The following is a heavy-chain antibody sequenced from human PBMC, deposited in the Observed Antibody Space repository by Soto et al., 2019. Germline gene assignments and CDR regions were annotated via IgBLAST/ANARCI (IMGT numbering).Heavy chain of an antibody. Sequence: PGGSLRLSCAVSGGTFNRHAINWVRQAPGKGLEWVAVISFDGKNKYYGDSVEGRFTASRENFNNTVYLQMNSLRGEDTAVYFCARDRWEQAPPRYYYGMDVWGQGTTVTVSS. CDR1: GGTFNRHA. J-gene: IGHJ6*02. D-gene: IGHD1-26*01. V-gene: IGHV3-30*04. CDR3: ARDRWEQAPPRYYYGMDV. CDR2: ISFDGKNK.